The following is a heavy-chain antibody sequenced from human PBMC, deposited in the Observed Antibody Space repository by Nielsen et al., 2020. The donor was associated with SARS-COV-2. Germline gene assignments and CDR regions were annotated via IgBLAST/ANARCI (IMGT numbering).Heavy chain of an antibody. V-gene: IGHV3-48*01. CDR3: ARDSRPSTMVRGDFDY. D-gene: IGHD3-10*01. J-gene: IGHJ4*02. Sequence: GESLKISCAASGFTFSSYAMHWVRQAPGKGLEWVSYISSSSSTIYYADSVKGRFTISRDNSKNTLYLQMNSLRAEDTAVYYCARDSRPSTMVRGDFDYWGQGTLVTVSS. CDR1: GFTFSSYA. CDR2: ISSSSSTI.